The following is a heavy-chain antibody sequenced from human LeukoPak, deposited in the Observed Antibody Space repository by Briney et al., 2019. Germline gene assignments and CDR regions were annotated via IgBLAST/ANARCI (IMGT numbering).Heavy chain of an antibody. CDR2: IRYDGNNK. CDR1: GFTFSNYG. CDR3: VREGFYFFDF. V-gene: IGHV3-30*02. Sequence: GGSLRLSCGASGFTFSNYGMLWVRQAPGKGLEWVAFIRYDGNNKLYADSMKGRFTIFRDNAKDSVYLQMSSLRAEDSATYYCVREGFYFFDFWGQGTLVTVSS. J-gene: IGHJ4*01.